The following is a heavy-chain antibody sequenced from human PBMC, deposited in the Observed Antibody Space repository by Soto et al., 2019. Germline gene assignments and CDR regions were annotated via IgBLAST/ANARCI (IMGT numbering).Heavy chain of an antibody. D-gene: IGHD3-22*01. CDR3: ASPGNSLVVVITSWFDP. CDR1: GFTFSSYA. CDR2: ISGSGGST. Sequence: PGGSLRLSCAASGFTFSSYAMSWVRQAPGKGLEWVSAISGSGGSTYYADSVKGRFTISRDNSKNTLYLQMNSLRAEDTAVYYCASPGNSLVVVITSWFDPWGQGTLVTVSS. V-gene: IGHV3-23*01. J-gene: IGHJ5*02.